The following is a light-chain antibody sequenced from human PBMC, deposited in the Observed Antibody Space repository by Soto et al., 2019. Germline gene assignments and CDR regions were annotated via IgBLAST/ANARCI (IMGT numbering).Light chain of an antibody. J-gene: IGLJ1*01. CDR1: SSDIGGFDY. CDR2: EVT. CDR3: NSYTSASTYV. V-gene: IGLV2-14*01. Sequence: QSALTPPASVSGSPGQSITISCTGTSSDIGGFDYVSWYQHLPGKAPKLIIYEVTNRPSGVSHRFSGSKSGYTASLTISGLQAEDEADYYCNSYTSASTYVFGTGTKLTVL.